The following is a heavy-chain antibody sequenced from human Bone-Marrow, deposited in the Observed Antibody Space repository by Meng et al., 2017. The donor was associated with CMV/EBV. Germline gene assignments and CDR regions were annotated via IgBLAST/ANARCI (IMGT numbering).Heavy chain of an antibody. CDR3: ARERIKDYYYGMDV. J-gene: IGHJ6*02. Sequence: GGSLRLSCAASGFTFSSYGMHWVRQAPGKGLEWVAVIWYDGSNKYYADSVKGRFTISRDNSKNTLYLQMNSLRAEDTAVYYCARERIKDYYYGMDVWGQGTTVTVSS. V-gene: IGHV3-30*19. CDR2: IWYDGSNK. D-gene: IGHD2-15*01. CDR1: GFTFSSYG.